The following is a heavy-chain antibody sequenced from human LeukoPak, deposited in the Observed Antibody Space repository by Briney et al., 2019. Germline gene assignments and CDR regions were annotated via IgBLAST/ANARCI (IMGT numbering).Heavy chain of an antibody. CDR2: INHRGST. CDR3: ARGGGYYILTGRNPPFDY. CDR1: GESFSVYY. D-gene: IGHD3-9*01. Sequence: SSETLSLTCAVYGESFSVYYWSWIRQPPGKGREWIGEINHRGSTNYNPSLKSRVTISVDTSKNQFSLKLSSVTAADTAVYYCARGGGYYILTGRNPPFDYWGQGTLVTVSS. J-gene: IGHJ4*02. V-gene: IGHV4-34*01.